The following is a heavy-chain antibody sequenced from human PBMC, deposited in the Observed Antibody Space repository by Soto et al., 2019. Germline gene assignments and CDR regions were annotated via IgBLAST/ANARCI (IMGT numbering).Heavy chain of an antibody. V-gene: IGHV6-1*01. D-gene: IGHD6-19*01. CDR1: GDSVSSNSAA. CDR3: AREYNTGWST. CDR2: TYYRSQGDN. Sequence: QVQLQQSGPGLVKPSQTLSLTCAISGDSVSSNSAAWNWIRQSPSGGLEWRGRTYYRSQGDNEYALSVKSRIIIHPDTSKNQFSLQLTSVTPDDTAVYYCAREYNTGWSTWGQGTLVTVSS. J-gene: IGHJ4*02.